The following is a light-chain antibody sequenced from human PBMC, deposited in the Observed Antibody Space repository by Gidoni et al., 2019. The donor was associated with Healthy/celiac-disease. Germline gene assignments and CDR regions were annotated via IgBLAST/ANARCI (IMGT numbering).Light chain of an antibody. V-gene: IGKV1-39*01. Sequence: DIQMTQSPSSLSASVGDRVTITCRASQSISTYLNWYQQKPGKAPKLLIYTASSLHGGVPSRFSGSGSGTDFTLTISRLQPEDFATYYCQQSYSTPRYTFGQGTKLEIK. J-gene: IGKJ2*01. CDR3: QQSYSTPRYT. CDR2: TAS. CDR1: QSISTY.